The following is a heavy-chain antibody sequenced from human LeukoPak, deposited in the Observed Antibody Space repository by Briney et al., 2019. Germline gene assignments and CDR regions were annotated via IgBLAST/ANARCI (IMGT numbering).Heavy chain of an antibody. V-gene: IGHV3-30-3*01. CDR3: SRAVPYGDYREVLGY. D-gene: IGHD4-17*01. Sequence: GGSLRLSCAASGFTFNNYAMHWVRQAAGKGLEWVELISSDESDKFYADSVKGRFTISRDNSKNTLYLQMNSLRGEDTAVYYCSRAVPYGDYREVLGYWGQGTLVTVSS. CDR1: GFTFNNYA. CDR2: ISSDESDK. J-gene: IGHJ4*02.